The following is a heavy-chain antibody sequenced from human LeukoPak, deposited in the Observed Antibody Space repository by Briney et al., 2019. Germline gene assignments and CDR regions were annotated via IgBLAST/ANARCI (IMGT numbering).Heavy chain of an antibody. Sequence: PSETLSLTCAVYGGSFSGYYWSWIRQPPGKGLEWIGEINHSGSTNYNPSLKSRVTISVDTSKNQSSLKLSSVTAADTAVYYCARKGGSSSWYVKFDYWGQGTLVTVSS. J-gene: IGHJ4*02. V-gene: IGHV4-34*01. CDR1: GGSFSGYY. D-gene: IGHD6-13*01. CDR3: ARKGGSSSWYVKFDY. CDR2: INHSGST.